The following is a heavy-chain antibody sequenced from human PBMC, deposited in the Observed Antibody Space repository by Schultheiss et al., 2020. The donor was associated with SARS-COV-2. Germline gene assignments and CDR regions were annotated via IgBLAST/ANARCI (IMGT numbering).Heavy chain of an antibody. D-gene: IGHD5-12*01. V-gene: IGHV3-30-3*01. CDR1: GFTFSSYA. J-gene: IGHJ4*02. Sequence: GGSLRLSCAASGFTFSSYAMHWVRQAPGKGLEWVAVISYDGSNKYYADSVKGRFTISRDNSKNTLYLQMNSLRAEDTAVYYCARIERLVANQYYFDYWGQGTLVTVSS. CDR3: ARIERLVANQYYFDY. CDR2: ISYDGSNK.